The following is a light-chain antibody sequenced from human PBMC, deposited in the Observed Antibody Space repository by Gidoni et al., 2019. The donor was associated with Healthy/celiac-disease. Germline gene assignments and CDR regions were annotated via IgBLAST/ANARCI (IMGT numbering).Light chain of an antibody. Sequence: ELVLTQSPATLSFSPGERATLSCRARQSVSSYFAWYQQKPDQATRLLIDDASNSATGIPARFSCSGSGTDFTLTISSLEPEYFAVYYCQQRSNWPYTFGQGTKLEIK. J-gene: IGKJ2*01. V-gene: IGKV3-11*01. CDR1: QSVSSY. CDR3: QQRSNWPYT. CDR2: DAS.